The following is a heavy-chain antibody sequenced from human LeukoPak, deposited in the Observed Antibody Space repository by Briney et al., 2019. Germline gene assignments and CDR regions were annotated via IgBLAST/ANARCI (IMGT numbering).Heavy chain of an antibody. CDR3: ARQVFPSSSITMIISWFDP. V-gene: IGHV4-39*01. CDR1: GGSINNYNYY. CDR2: IYYSGST. Sequence: SETLSLTCTVSGGSINNYNYYWGWIRQPPGKGLEWIGSIYYSGSTYHNPSLKSRVTISVDTSKNQFSLRLSSVTAADTAVYYCARQVFPSSSITMIISWFDPWGQGTLVTVSS. D-gene: IGHD3-22*01. J-gene: IGHJ5*02.